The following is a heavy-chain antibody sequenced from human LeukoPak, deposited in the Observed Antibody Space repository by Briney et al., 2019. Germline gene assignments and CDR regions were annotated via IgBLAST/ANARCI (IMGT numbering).Heavy chain of an antibody. D-gene: IGHD3-3*01. J-gene: IGHJ4*02. CDR2: ISSSSSYI. Sequence: GGSLRLSCAASGFTFSSYSMNWVRQAPGKGLEWVSSISSSSSYIYYADSVKGRFTISRDNAKNSLYLQMNSLRAEDTAVYYCARGGQDFWSGYSPYYFDYWGQGTLVTVSS. CDR3: ARGGQDFWSGYSPYYFDY. CDR1: GFTFSSYS. V-gene: IGHV3-21*01.